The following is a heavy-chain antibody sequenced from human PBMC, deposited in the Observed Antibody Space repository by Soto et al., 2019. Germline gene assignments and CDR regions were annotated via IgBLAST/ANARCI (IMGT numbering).Heavy chain of an antibody. CDR2: ISHSGIP. Sequence: QVQLQESGPGLVRPSWALSVTCAVSGDSISRSHWWSWVRQSPGKGLEWIGEISHSGIPHYNPSPKSRVTSSGDKSKNQLSLKLTSVTAADTAVYYCARVRYDRGGVDHWGQGTLVSVSS. CDR1: GDSISRSHW. V-gene: IGHV4-4*02. CDR3: ARVRYDRGGVDH. D-gene: IGHD3-22*01. J-gene: IGHJ4*02.